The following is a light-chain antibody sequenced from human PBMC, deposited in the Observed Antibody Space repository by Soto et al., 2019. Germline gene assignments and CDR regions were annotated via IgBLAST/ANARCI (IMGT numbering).Light chain of an antibody. CDR3: CAYAGSLDV. J-gene: IGLJ1*01. Sequence: QSALTQPRSVSGSPGQSVTISCTGTSSDVGGYNYVSWYQQHPGKAPKLMIYDVSKRPSGVPDRFSGSKSGNTASLTISGLPAEDEADYYCCAYAGSLDVFGTGTKLTVL. CDR2: DVS. CDR1: SSDVGGYNY. V-gene: IGLV2-11*01.